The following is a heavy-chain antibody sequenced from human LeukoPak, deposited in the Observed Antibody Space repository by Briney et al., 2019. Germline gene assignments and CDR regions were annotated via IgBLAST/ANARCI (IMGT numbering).Heavy chain of an antibody. D-gene: IGHD5-12*01. Sequence: GGSLRLSCAASGFTLRSYDMSWVRQAPGKGLVWVAASSGSGVNSYYADSVRGRFTISRDNSQNTLYLQMNSLRAEDTALYYCAKEYSGYDFDYWRQGTLVTVSS. J-gene: IGHJ4*02. CDR2: SSGSGVNS. V-gene: IGHV3-23*01. CDR1: GFTLRSYD. CDR3: AKEYSGYDFDY.